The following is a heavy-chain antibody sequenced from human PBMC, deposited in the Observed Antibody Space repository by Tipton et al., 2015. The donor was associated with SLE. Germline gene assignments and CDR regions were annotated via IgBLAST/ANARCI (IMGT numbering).Heavy chain of an antibody. D-gene: IGHD6-19*01. CDR1: GYSISSGYY. J-gene: IGHJ4*02. CDR3: AGGYSSGPHGDY. CDR2: IYHSGST. V-gene: IGHV4-38-2*01. Sequence: TLSLTCAVSGYSISSGYYWGWIRQPPGKGLEWIGSIYHSGSTYYNPSPKSRVTISVDTSKNQFSLKLSSVTAADTAVYYCAGGYSSGPHGDYWGQGTLVTVSS.